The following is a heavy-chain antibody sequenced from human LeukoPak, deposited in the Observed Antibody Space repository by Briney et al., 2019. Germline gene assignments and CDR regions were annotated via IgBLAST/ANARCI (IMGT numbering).Heavy chain of an antibody. Sequence: GGSLRLSCAASGFTISSSYVSWVRQAPGKGLEWVAVISYGGSDKYYADSVKGRFTISRDNSQNTLYLQMNSLRVEDTAVYYCARGGAAAARKRGIDYWGQGTLVTVSS. CDR2: ISYGGSDK. CDR1: GFTISSSY. D-gene: IGHD6-13*01. J-gene: IGHJ4*02. CDR3: ARGGAAAARKRGIDY. V-gene: IGHV3-30*03.